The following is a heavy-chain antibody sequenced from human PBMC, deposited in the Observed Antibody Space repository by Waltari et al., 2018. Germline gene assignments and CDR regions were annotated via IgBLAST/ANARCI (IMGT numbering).Heavy chain of an antibody. D-gene: IGHD6-19*01. V-gene: IGHV3-23*01. CDR3: AKDSKQGGWYVGAFVI. CDR2: ISGSGGST. Sequence: EVQLLESGGGLVQPGGSLRLSCAASGFTFSSYAMSWVRQAPGNGLEWVSAISGSGGSTYYADSLKGRCTISRDNSKNTLYLQMNSLRAEDTAVYYCAKDSKQGGWYVGAFVIWGQGTMVTVSS. CDR1: GFTFSSYA. J-gene: IGHJ3*02.